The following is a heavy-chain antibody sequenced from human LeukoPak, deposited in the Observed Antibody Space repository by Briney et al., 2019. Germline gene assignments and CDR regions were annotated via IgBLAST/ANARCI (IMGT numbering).Heavy chain of an antibody. D-gene: IGHD1-26*01. CDR2: IGGSGGNT. J-gene: IGHJ4*02. CDR1: GFIFSSYS. CDR3: GVPQWELLN. Sequence: GGSLRLSCAASGFIFSSYSMSWVRQAPGKGLEWVSAIGGSGGNTYYADSVKGRFTIPRDNSKNTLYLQMNSLRAEDTAVYYCGVPQWELLNWGQGTLVTVSS. V-gene: IGHV3-23*01.